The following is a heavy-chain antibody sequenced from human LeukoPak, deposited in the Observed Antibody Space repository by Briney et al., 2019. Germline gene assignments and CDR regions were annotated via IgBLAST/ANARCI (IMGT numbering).Heavy chain of an antibody. J-gene: IGHJ4*02. CDR3: ARSYYDSSGFDY. V-gene: IGHV1-69*05. Sequence: AASVKVSCKDSGGTFSSYAISWVRQAPGQRLEWMGGIIPIFGTANYAQKFQGRVTITTDESTSTAYMELSSLRSEDTAVYYCARSYYDSSGFDYWGQGTLVTVSS. CDR1: GGTFSSYA. CDR2: IIPIFGTA. D-gene: IGHD3-22*01.